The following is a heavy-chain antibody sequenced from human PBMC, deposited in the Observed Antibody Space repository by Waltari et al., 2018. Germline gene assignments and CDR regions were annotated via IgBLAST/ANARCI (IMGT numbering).Heavy chain of an antibody. CDR2: ITANTGGV. Sequence: QAQLLQSGAELKRPGASLGLSCKASRFTFTDYHIHWVRQAPGQRPAWMGSITANTGGVNYAPQFRGRLTLTRDTTISTVFMSLTGLTHDDMAIYFCTRVVWESQLHYWHFDLWGRGTPLTVS. J-gene: IGHJ2*01. V-gene: IGHV1-2*02. CDR3: TRVVWESQLHYWHFDL. D-gene: IGHD1-26*01. CDR1: RFTFTDYH.